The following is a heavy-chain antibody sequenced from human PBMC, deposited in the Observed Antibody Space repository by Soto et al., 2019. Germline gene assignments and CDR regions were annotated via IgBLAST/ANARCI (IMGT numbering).Heavy chain of an antibody. Sequence: QVQVVQSGAEVKKPGSSVKVSCKASGGSFNNYGISWVRQAPGQGLEWMGGIIPVFGTPHYAQKFKDRVTITADESTSTVYMEVSSLTSEDTADYYCARGDDTKIGVNTYDGLDVLGQGTTVTVSS. J-gene: IGHJ6*02. CDR2: IIPVFGTP. CDR3: ARGDDTKIGVNTYDGLDV. D-gene: IGHD3-22*01. V-gene: IGHV1-69*12. CDR1: GGSFNNYG.